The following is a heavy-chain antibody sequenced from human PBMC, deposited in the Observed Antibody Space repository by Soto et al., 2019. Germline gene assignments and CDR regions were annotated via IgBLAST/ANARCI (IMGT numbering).Heavy chain of an antibody. J-gene: IGHJ4*02. CDR1: GFTFSSYA. CDR2: ISGSGGST. D-gene: IGHD2-2*01. V-gene: IGHV3-23*01. CDR3: VKSLPGVVVVPAATLDY. Sequence: GGSLRLSCAASGFTFSSYAMSWVRQAPGKGLEWVSAISGSGGSTYYADSVKGRFTISRDNSKNTLYLQMNSLRAEDTAVYYCVKSLPGVVVVPAATLDYWGQGTLVTVSS.